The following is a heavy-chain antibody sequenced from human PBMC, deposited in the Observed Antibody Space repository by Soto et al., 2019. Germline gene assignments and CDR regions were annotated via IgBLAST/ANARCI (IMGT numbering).Heavy chain of an antibody. CDR1: GFTFSSSW. V-gene: IGHV3-7*01. CDR2: IKEDGSEK. J-gene: IGHJ4*02. D-gene: IGHD3-10*01. Sequence: EVHLVESGGGLVQPGGSLKLSCAASGFTFSSSWMNWVRQAPGKGLEWVANIKEDGSEKYYVDSVKGRFTISRDNAENSLSLQRNSLRVEDTAVYYCAAGFPPDYWGQGTLVTVSS. CDR3: AAGFPPDY.